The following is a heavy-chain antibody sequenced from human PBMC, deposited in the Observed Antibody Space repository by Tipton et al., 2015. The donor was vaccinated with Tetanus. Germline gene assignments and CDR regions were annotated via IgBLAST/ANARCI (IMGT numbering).Heavy chain of an antibody. CDR1: GYSIGSDYY. CDR3: ARVGFTIRWRLDF. CDR2: IYRSGFT. V-gene: IGHV4-38-2*01. Sequence: TLSLTCAVSGYSIGSDYYWGWVRQPPGRGLEWIGSIYRSGFTYYNPPLKSRVPISMDTSKNQFSLELTSVTAADTAVYYCARVGFTIRWRLDFWGQGTLVTVSS. J-gene: IGHJ4*02. D-gene: IGHD3-3*02.